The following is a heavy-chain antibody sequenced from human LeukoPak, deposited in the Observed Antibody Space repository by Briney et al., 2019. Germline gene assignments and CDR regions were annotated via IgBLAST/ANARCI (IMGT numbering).Heavy chain of an antibody. J-gene: IGHJ4*02. CDR2: ISSSSSYI. CDR3: ARAGITCSTTSCLSY. CDR1: GFTFSSYS. V-gene: IGHV3-21*01. D-gene: IGHD2-2*01. Sequence: GGSLRLSCAASGFTFSSYSMNWVRQAPGKGLEWVSSISSSSSYIYSADSVKGRFSISRDNAKNSLYLQMNSLRVEDTAVYYCARAGITCSTTSCLSYWGQGTLVTVSS.